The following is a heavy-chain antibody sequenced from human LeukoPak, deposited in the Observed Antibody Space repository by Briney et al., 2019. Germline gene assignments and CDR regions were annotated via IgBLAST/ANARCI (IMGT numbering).Heavy chain of an antibody. CDR3: ARMDIVVVPAALGFGELAGAFDI. D-gene: IGHD2-2*03. J-gene: IGHJ3*02. Sequence: PGGSLRLTCAASGFTFSSYGMSWVRQAPGKGLEWVSSISSSSSSYIYYADSVKGRFTISRDNAKNSLYLQMNSLRAEDTAVYYCARMDIVVVPAALGFGELAGAFDIWGQGTMVTVSS. V-gene: IGHV3-21*01. CDR1: GFTFSSYG. CDR2: ISSSSSSYI.